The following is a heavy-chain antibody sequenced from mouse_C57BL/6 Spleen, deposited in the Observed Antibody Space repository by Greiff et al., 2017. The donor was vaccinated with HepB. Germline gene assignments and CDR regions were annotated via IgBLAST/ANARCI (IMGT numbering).Heavy chain of an antibody. J-gene: IGHJ4*01. CDR3: ARNYYSNPCYAMDY. Sequence: EVKLMESGGDLVKPGGSLKLSCAASGFTFSSYGMSWVRQTPDKRLEWVATISSGGSYTYYPDSVKGRFTISRDNAKNTLYLQMSSLKSEDTAMYYCARNYYSNPCYAMDYWGQGTSVTVSS. CDR2: ISSGGSYT. D-gene: IGHD2-5*01. V-gene: IGHV5-6*01. CDR1: GFTFSSYG.